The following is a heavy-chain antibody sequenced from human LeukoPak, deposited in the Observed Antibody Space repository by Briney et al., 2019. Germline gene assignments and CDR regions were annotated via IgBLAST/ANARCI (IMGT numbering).Heavy chain of an antibody. CDR3: AKTYYDFWSGYLVYFDY. V-gene: IGHV3-30-3*02. D-gene: IGHD3-3*01. CDR1: GFTFSSYA. J-gene: IGHJ4*02. Sequence: GGSLRLSCAASGFTFSSYAMHWVRQAPGKGLEWVAVISYDGSNKYYADSVKGRFTISRDNSKNTLYLQMNSLRAEDTAVYYCAKTYYDFWSGYLVYFDYWGQGTLVTVSS. CDR2: ISYDGSNK.